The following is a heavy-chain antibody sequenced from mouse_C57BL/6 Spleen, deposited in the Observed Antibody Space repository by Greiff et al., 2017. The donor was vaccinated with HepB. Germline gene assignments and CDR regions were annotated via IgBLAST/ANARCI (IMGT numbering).Heavy chain of an antibody. D-gene: IGHD2-4*01. Sequence: QVQLQQPGAELVKPGASVKLSCKASGYTFTSYWMHWVKQRPGQGLEWIGMIHPNSGSTNYNEKFKSKATLTVDKSSSTAYMQLSSLTSEDSAVYYCARRYDYPWFAYWGQGTLVTVSA. CDR3: ARRYDYPWFAY. J-gene: IGHJ3*01. V-gene: IGHV1-64*01. CDR1: GYTFTSYW. CDR2: IHPNSGST.